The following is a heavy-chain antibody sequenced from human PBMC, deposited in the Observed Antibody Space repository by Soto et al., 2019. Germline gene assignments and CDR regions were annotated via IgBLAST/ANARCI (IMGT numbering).Heavy chain of an antibody. Sequence: SQTLSLTCAISGDSVSSNSAAWNWIRQSPSRGLVWLGRTYYRSKWYNDYAVSVKSRITINPDTSKNQFSLQLNSVTPEDTAVYYCARRGGGYSSGWYGGYYYYGMDVWGQGTTVTVSS. CDR1: GDSVSSNSAA. J-gene: IGHJ6*02. CDR3: ARRGGGYSSGWYGGYYYYGMDV. CDR2: TYYRSKWYN. V-gene: IGHV6-1*01. D-gene: IGHD6-19*01.